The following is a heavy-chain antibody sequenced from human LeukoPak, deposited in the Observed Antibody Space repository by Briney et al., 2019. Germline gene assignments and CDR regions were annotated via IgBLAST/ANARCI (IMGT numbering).Heavy chain of an antibody. J-gene: IGHJ4*02. Sequence: GGSLRLSCAASGFTFSSYSMNWVRQAPGKGLEWVSSISSSSSYIYYADSVKGRFTISRDNSKNTLYLQMNSLRAEDTAVYYCASSRGGPPTNWGQGTLVTVSS. D-gene: IGHD1-26*01. V-gene: IGHV3-21*01. CDR2: ISSSSSYI. CDR1: GFTFSSYS. CDR3: ASSRGGPPTN.